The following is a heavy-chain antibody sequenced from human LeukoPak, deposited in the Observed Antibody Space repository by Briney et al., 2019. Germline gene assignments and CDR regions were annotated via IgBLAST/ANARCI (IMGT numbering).Heavy chain of an antibody. CDR1: GGSISTNNW. V-gene: IGHV4-4*02. Sequence: SETLSLTCAVSGGSISTNNWWTWVRQPPGKGLEWIGEIHHSGSTDYNPSLKSRVTISPDKSKNQFCLTMTSVTAADTAVYYCAKVVPLRLGELSLLFDYWGQGTLVTVSS. D-gene: IGHD3-16*02. J-gene: IGHJ4*02. CDR2: IHHSGST. CDR3: AKVVPLRLGELSLLFDY.